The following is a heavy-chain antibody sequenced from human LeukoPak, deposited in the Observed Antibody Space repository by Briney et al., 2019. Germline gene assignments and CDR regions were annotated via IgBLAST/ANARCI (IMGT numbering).Heavy chain of an antibody. D-gene: IGHD3-16*01. V-gene: IGHV3-23*01. CDR3: ARNQQLGGHSYYYYGMDV. CDR1: GFTSIAYA. J-gene: IGHJ6*02. Sequence: GGSLRLSCVGSGFTSIAYALTWARQAPGKGREWVSGISGGGVTTYYADSVKGRFTISRDNSKNTLYLQMNSLRADDTAIYYCARNQQLGGHSYYYYGMDVWGQGTTVTVS. CDR2: ISGGGVTT.